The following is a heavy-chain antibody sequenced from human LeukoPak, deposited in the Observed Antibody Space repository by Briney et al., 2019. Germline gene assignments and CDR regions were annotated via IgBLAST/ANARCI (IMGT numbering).Heavy chain of an antibody. CDR3: ARDFGSTGKVDY. Sequence: GGSLRLSCAASGFTLSSHAMSWVRQAPGKGLESVSAISSNGGSTYYANSVKGRFTISRDNSKNTLYLQMGSLRAEDLAVYYCARDFGSTGKVDYWGQGTLVTVSS. CDR2: ISSNGGST. D-gene: IGHD1-1*01. J-gene: IGHJ4*02. V-gene: IGHV3-64*01. CDR1: GFTLSSHA.